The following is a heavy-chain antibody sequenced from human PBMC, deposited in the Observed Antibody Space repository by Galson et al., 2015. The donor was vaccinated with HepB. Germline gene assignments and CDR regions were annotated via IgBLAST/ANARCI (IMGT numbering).Heavy chain of an antibody. Sequence: SVKVSCKASGYTFTSYGISWVRQAPGQGLEWMGWISAYNGNTNYAQKLQGRVTMTTDTSTSTAYMELRSLRSDDTAVYYCARSHYDFWSGYQNWFDPWGQGTLVTVSS. V-gene: IGHV1-18*01. CDR3: ARSHYDFWSGYQNWFDP. CDR2: ISAYNGNT. CDR1: GYTFTSYG. D-gene: IGHD3-3*01. J-gene: IGHJ5*02.